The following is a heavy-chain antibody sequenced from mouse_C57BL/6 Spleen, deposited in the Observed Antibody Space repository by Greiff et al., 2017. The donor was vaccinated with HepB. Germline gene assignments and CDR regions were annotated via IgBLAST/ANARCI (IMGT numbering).Heavy chain of an antibody. CDR2: ISYDGSN. V-gene: IGHV3-6*01. CDR1: GYSITSGYY. J-gene: IGHJ3*01. D-gene: IGHD1-1*01. Sequence: VQLKESGPGLVKPSQSLSLTCSVTGYSITSGYYWNWIRHFPGNKLEWMGYISYDGSNNYNPSLKNRISITRDTSKNQFFLKLNSVTTEDTATYYCARITTGGWFAYWGQGTLVTVSA. CDR3: ARITTGGWFAY.